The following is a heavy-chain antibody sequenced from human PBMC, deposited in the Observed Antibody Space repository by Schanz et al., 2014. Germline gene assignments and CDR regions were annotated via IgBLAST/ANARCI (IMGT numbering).Heavy chain of an antibody. D-gene: IGHD3-10*01. CDR1: GFAFSSYG. CDR2: IKHDGSVK. V-gene: IGHV3-7*04. Sequence: EVQLLESGGGLVQPGGSLRLSCLASGFAFSSYGMNWLRQAPGKGPEWVANIKHDGSVKDYVDSVEGRFTISRDNAKNTLYLQMNSLRAEDTAVYYCARPALWFGDNCFDPWGQGTLVTVSS. J-gene: IGHJ5*02. CDR3: ARPALWFGDNCFDP.